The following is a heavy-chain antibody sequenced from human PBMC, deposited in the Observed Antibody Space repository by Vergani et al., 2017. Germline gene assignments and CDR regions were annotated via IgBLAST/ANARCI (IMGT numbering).Heavy chain of an antibody. V-gene: IGHV4-4*07. CDR3: ARGRGECSGGSCYWYIRQGLDY. Sequence: QVQLQESGPGLVKPSETLSLTCTVSGGSISSYYWSWIRQPAGKGLEWIGRIYTSGSTNYNPSLKSRVTMSVDTSKNQFSLKLSSVTAADTAVYYCARGRGECSGGSCYWYIRQGLDYWGQGTLVTVSS. CDR2: IYTSGST. D-gene: IGHD2-15*01. CDR1: GGSISSYY. J-gene: IGHJ4*02.